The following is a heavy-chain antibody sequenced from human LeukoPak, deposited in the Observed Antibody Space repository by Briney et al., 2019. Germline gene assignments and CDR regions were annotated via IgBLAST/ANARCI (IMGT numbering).Heavy chain of an antibody. CDR1: GFTFSNYA. D-gene: IGHD6-13*01. J-gene: IGHJ4*02. CDR3: ASAAGPFDN. CDR2: ISGSGGST. Sequence: GGSLRLSCAASGFTFSNYAMNWVRQAPGKGLEWVSAISGSGGSTYYADSVKGRFTISRDNSKNTLYLEMNSLRAEDTAVYYCASAAGPFDNWGQGTLVTVSS. V-gene: IGHV3-23*01.